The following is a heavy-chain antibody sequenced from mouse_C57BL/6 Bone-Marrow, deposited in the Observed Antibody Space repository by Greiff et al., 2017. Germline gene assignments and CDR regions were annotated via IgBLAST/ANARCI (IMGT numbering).Heavy chain of an antibody. CDR1: GFNIKDYY. J-gene: IGHJ1*03. CDR3: AGEDYYGSLDC. V-gene: IGHV14-2*01. Sequence: EVQLVESGAELVKPGASVKLSCTASGFNIKDYYMHWVKQRTEQGLEWIGRIDPADGETKYAPKFQGKATITADTSSNTAYLQLSSLTSEDTAGYDCAGEDYYGSLDCWGTGTTVTVTA. D-gene: IGHD1-1*01. CDR2: IDPADGET.